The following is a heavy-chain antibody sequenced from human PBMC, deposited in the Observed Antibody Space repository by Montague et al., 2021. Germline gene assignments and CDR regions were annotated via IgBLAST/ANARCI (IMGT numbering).Heavy chain of an antibody. V-gene: IGHV4-59*08. Sequence: SETLSLTCTVSSGSIFHAHWSWVRQPPGKGLEWLGSMFYGGATSNNPSLKSQVTMSIDTSTNQFSLTLSFVTAAATAVYYRAKQDYFVSVTSYKGFDPWGQGILVTVSS. CDR1: SGSIFHAH. CDR2: MFYGGAT. D-gene: IGHD3-10*01. CDR3: AKQDYFVSVTSYKGFDP. J-gene: IGHJ5*02.